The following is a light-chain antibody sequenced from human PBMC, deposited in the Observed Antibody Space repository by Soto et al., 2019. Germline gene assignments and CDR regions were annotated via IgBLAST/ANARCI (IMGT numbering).Light chain of an antibody. Sequence: DIVMTQSPDSLAVSLGERATINCKSSQSVLYSSNNKNYLAWYQQKPGQPPKLLIYWASTRESGVPDRFSGSGSGTDFPLTISSLQAEDVAVYYCQQYYTTPLSFGPGTNVDI. CDR1: QSVLYSSNNKNY. CDR2: WAS. J-gene: IGKJ3*01. CDR3: QQYYTTPLS. V-gene: IGKV4-1*01.